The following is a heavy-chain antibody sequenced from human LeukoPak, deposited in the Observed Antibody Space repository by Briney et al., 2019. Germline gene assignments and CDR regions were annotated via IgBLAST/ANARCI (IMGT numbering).Heavy chain of an antibody. CDR1: GFSLSGYW. Sequence: GGSLRLSCVASGFSLSGYWMYWVRQAPGKGLMYISRNNGDGSTTNYADVVKGRFTMSRDNVKNTLYLQMNSLRVEDTAVYYCARNPRNVGLAPGGKGPLVPVSS. D-gene: IGHD2-15*01. V-gene: IGHV3-74*01. CDR2: NNGDGSTT. CDR3: ARNPRNVGLAP. J-gene: IGHJ5*02.